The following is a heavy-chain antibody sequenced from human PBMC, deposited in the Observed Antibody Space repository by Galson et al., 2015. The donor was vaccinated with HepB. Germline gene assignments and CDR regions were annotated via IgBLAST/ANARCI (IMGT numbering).Heavy chain of an antibody. D-gene: IGHD2-2*01. CDR2: IIPIFGTA. Sequence: SVKASCKASGGTFSSYAISWVRQAPGQGLEWMGGIIPIFGTANYAQKFQGRVTITADESTSTAYMELSSLRSEDTAVYYCARGTVVVPAAQRLYYYYYMDVWGKGTTVTVSS. V-gene: IGHV1-69*13. CDR1: GGTFSSYA. J-gene: IGHJ6*03. CDR3: ARGTVVVPAAQRLYYYYYMDV.